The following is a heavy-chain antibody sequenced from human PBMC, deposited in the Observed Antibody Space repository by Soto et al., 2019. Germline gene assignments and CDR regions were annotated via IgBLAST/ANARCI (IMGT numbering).Heavy chain of an antibody. V-gene: IGHV3-30*18. CDR1: GFIFSTYG. J-gene: IGHJ4*02. CDR3: ANEIYGYNPPFDY. CDR2: ISYDGSNK. D-gene: IGHD5-12*01. Sequence: GGSLSLSCAASGFIFSTYGMHWVRQAPGKGLEWVAAISYDGSNKYYTDSVKGRFTISRDNSKNTLNLQMNSLRAEDTAVYYCANEIYGYNPPFDYWGQGVLVTVSS.